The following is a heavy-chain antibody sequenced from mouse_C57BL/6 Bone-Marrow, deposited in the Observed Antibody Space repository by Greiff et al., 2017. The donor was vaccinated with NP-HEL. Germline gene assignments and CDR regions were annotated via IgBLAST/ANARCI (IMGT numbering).Heavy chain of an antibody. Sequence: EVKVEESEGGLVQPGSSMKLSCTASGFTFSDYYMAWVRQVPEKGLEWVANINYDGSSTYYLDSLKSRFIISRDNATNILYLQMSSLKSEDTATYYCARDDGYYGYFDVWGTGTTVTVSS. CDR3: ARDDGYYGYFDV. D-gene: IGHD2-3*01. V-gene: IGHV5-16*01. CDR1: GFTFSDYY. J-gene: IGHJ1*03. CDR2: INYDGSST.